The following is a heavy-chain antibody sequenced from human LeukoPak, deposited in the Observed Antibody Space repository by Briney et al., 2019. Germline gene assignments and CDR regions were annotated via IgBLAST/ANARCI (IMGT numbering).Heavy chain of an antibody. Sequence: GGSLRLSCAASGFTFSSYWMSWVRQAPGKGLEWVANIKQDGSEKYYVNSVKGQFTISRDNAKNSLYLQMNSLRAEDTAVYYRAREVVVPYYYYMDVWGKGTTVTVSS. V-gene: IGHV3-7*01. CDR3: AREVVVPYYYYMDV. J-gene: IGHJ6*03. CDR2: IKQDGSEK. CDR1: GFTFSSYW. D-gene: IGHD2-2*01.